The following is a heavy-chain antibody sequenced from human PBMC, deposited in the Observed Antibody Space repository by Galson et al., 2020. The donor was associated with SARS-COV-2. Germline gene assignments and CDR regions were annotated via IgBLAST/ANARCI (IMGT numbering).Heavy chain of an antibody. V-gene: IGHV3-21*01. J-gene: IGHJ4*02. CDR1: GFTFSSYT. Sequence: GESLKISCAASGFTFSSYTMNWVRQAPGKGLAWVSSISGSRSYISYADSVRGRFTISRDNTENSLYLQMNSLRAEDTAVYYCAREDWGERAYDILTGYRCFDYWGQGTLVTVSS. CDR3: AREDWGERAYDILTGYRCFDY. D-gene: IGHD3-9*01. CDR2: ISGSRSYI.